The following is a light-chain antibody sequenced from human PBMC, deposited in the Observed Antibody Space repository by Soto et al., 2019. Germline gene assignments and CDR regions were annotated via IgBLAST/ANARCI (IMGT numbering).Light chain of an antibody. V-gene: IGLV2-11*01. CDR1: SSDVGGYNY. J-gene: IGLJ2*01. Sequence: QSALTQPRSVSGSPGQSVTISCTGTSSDVGGYNYVSWYQQHPGKAPKLLIYDVIKRPSGVPDRFSGSKSGNTASLTISGLQAEDEADYYCCSYAGSYTLVVFGGGTKVTVL. CDR3: CSYAGSYTLVV. CDR2: DVI.